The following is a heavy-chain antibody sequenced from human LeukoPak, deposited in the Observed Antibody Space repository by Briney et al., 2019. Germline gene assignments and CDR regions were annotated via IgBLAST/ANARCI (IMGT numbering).Heavy chain of an antibody. D-gene: IGHD3-10*01. CDR1: GYTLTELS. J-gene: IGHJ4*02. Sequence: ASVKVSCKVSGYTLTELSMHWVRQAPGKGLEWMGGFDPEDGETIYAQKFQGRVTMTEDTSTDTAYMELSSLRSEDTAVYYCATAVYGSGSYSPHFDYWGQGTLVTVSS. CDR3: ATAVYGSGSYSPHFDY. CDR2: FDPEDGET. V-gene: IGHV1-24*01.